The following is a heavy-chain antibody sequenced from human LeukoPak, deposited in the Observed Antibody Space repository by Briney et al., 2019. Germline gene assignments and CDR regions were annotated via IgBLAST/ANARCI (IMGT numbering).Heavy chain of an antibody. J-gene: IGHJ4*02. CDR1: GYTFTGYY. V-gene: IGHV1-2*02. Sequence: ASVTVSFKASGYTFTGYYMHWVRQAPGQGLEWMGWINPNSGGTNYAQKFQGRVTMTRDTSISTAYMELSRLRSDDTAVYYCARMDYYDSSGYYSGYWGQGTLVTVSS. D-gene: IGHD3-22*01. CDR3: ARMDYYDSSGYYSGY. CDR2: INPNSGGT.